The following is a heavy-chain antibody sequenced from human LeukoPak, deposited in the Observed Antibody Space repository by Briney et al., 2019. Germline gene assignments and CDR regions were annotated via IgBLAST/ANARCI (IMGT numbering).Heavy chain of an antibody. Sequence: GGSLRLSCAASGLTVSSNYMNWVRQAPGKGLEWVSVIYSGGSTYYADSVKGRFTISRDNSKNTLYLQMNSLRAEDTAVYYCARGHPYYYVSGSYTYWGQGTLVTVSS. V-gene: IGHV3-53*01. J-gene: IGHJ4*02. CDR1: GLTVSSNY. CDR2: IYSGGST. D-gene: IGHD3-10*01. CDR3: ARGHPYYYVSGSYTY.